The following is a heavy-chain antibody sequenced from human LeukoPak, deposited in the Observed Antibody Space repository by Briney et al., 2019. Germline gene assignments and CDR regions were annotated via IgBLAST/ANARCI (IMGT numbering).Heavy chain of an antibody. V-gene: IGHV1-69*02. Sequence: ASVKVSSKASVGSFTIYTISSGRHAPGQGLEWMVSIIPILVIANSAQKFQGKVTITADKSTRTAYMDLSSLRSADRAVYYCARTTSEVEATRHDAFNIWGQREMVTVSS. D-gene: IGHD1-26*01. CDR1: VGSFTIYT. CDR3: ARTTSEVEATRHDAFNI. CDR2: IIPILVIA. J-gene: IGHJ3*02.